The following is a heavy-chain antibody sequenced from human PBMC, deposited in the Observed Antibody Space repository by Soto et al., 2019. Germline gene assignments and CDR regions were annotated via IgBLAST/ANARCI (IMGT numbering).Heavy chain of an antibody. CDR1: GGTFSSYT. CDR3: ARDHSGYDYYYYYYMDV. J-gene: IGHJ6*03. V-gene: IGHV1-69*04. D-gene: IGHD5-12*01. CDR2: IIPILGIA. Sequence: SVKVSCKASGGTFSSYTISWVRQAPGQGLEWMGRIIPILGIANYAQKFQGRVTITADKSTSTAYMELSSLRSEDTAVYYCARDHSGYDYYYYYYMDVWGKGTTVTVSS.